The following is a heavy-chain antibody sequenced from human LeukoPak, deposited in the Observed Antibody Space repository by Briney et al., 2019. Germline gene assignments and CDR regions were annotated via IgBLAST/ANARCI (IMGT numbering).Heavy chain of an antibody. Sequence: SETLSLTCAVYGGSFSGYYWSWIRQPPGKGLEWIGEINHSGSTNYNPSLKSRVTISVDTSKNQFSLKLSSVTAADTAVYYCARGNGDQPFDYWGQGTRVTVSS. D-gene: IGHD4-17*01. CDR2: INHSGST. J-gene: IGHJ4*02. V-gene: IGHV4-34*01. CDR1: GGSFSGYY. CDR3: ARGNGDQPFDY.